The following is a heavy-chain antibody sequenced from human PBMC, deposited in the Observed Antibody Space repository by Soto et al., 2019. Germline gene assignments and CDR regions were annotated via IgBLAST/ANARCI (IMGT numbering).Heavy chain of an antibody. CDR2: IYYSGMT. V-gene: IGHV4-39*01. CDR1: GASVSSTTHY. J-gene: IGHJ4*02. D-gene: IGHD3-22*01. CDR3: ARHGYYYDSTGYYYFV. Sequence: SETLSLTCTVSGASVSSTTHYWGWIRQPSGKGLEWIGDIYYSGMTRYNPSLKSRVTISVDTSKDQFSLKLTSVTAADTAVYYCARHGYYYDSTGYYYFVWGQGTQVTVSS.